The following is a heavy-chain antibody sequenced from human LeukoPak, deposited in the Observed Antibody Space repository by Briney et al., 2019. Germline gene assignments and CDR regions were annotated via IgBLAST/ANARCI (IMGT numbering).Heavy chain of an antibody. CDR2: IYHSGST. J-gene: IGHJ5*02. V-gene: IGHV4-59*01. CDR1: GGSISTYY. CDR3: VTGVLGPENWFDP. D-gene: IGHD2-15*01. Sequence: SETLSLTCTVSGGSISTYYWNWIRQPPGKGLEWIGYIYHSGSTNYNPSLQSRVTISVDTSKNQFSLKLSSVTAADTAVYYCVTGVLGPENWFDPWGQGTLVTVSS.